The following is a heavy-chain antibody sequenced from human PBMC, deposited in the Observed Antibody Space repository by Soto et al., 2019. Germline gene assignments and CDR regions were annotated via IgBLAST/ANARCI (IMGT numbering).Heavy chain of an antibody. Sequence: GGSLRRSGVASGFTFSSYAMHWVRQARGKGREWVAVISYDGSNKYYADSVKGRFTISRDNSKNTLYLQMNSLRAEDTAVYYCASLGIAAAGTFAVWDYWGQGTLVTVSS. J-gene: IGHJ4*02. CDR3: ASLGIAAAGTFAVWDY. CDR2: ISYDGSNK. CDR1: GFTFSSYA. D-gene: IGHD6-13*01. V-gene: IGHV3-30-3*01.